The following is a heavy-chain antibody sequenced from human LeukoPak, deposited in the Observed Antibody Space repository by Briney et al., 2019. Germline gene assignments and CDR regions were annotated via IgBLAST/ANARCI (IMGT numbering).Heavy chain of an antibody. D-gene: IGHD3-10*01. CDR1: GFTFSSYE. V-gene: IGHV3-48*03. CDR2: ISSSGSTI. J-gene: IGHJ6*02. CDR3: ARDGAVRGANYYYYGMDV. Sequence: PGGSLRLSCAASGFTFSSYEMNWVRQAPGKGLEWVSYISSSGSTIYYADSVKGRFTISRDNAKNSLYLQMNSLRAEDTAVYYCARDGAVRGANYYYYGMDVWGQGTTVTVSS.